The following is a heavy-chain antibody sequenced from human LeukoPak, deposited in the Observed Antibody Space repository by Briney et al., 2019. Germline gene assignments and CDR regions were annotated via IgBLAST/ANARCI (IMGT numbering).Heavy chain of an antibody. J-gene: IGHJ4*02. CDR1: GFTFSSYS. D-gene: IGHD2-2*01. Sequence: GGSLRLSCAASGFTFSSYSMNWVRQAPGKGLEWVSSISSNSSYIYYADSVKGRFTISRDNAKNTLYLQMNSLRAEDAAVYYCARDRYCSSTCCYADFDYWGRGTLVTVSS. CDR2: ISSNSSYI. V-gene: IGHV3-21*01. CDR3: ARDRYCSSTCCYADFDY.